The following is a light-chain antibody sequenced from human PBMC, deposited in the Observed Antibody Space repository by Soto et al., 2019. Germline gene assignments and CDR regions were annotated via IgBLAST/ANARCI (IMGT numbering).Light chain of an antibody. CDR2: DVS. J-gene: IGLJ2*01. CDR3: TSYTSSATLGVL. V-gene: IGLV2-11*01. Sequence: QSALTQPRSVSGSPGQSVTISCTGTSSDVGGYNYVSWYQQHPGKAPKLMIYDVSKRPSGVPDRFSGSKSGNTASLTISGLQAEDEADYYCTSYTSSATLGVLFGGGTQLTVL. CDR1: SSDVGGYNY.